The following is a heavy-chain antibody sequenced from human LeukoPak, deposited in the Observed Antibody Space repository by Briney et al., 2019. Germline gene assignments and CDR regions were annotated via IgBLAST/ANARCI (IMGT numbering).Heavy chain of an antibody. J-gene: IGHJ4*02. CDR1: GDSNSGSSYY. V-gene: IGHV4-39*07. CDR2: IYYSGST. D-gene: IGHD6-19*01. Sequence: SETLSLTCTVSGDSNSGSSYYWGWIRQPPGKGLEWIGGIYYSGSTCYNPSLKSRVTISVDTSKNQFSLKLSSVTAADTAVYYCARRLVRWSSGWQVTSGFDYWGQGTLVTVSS. CDR3: ARRLVRWSSGWQVTSGFDY.